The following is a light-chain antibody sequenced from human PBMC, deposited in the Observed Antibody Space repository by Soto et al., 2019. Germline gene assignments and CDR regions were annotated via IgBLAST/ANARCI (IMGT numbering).Light chain of an antibody. J-gene: IGKJ3*01. CDR3: QQRGNWPPGFT. Sequence: EIVLTQSPGTLSLSPGARATLSCRASQSVNGNFLAWYQQKPGQAPRLLIYAASSRATGVPDRFSGSGSGTDFSLTISSLEPEDFAVYYCQQRGNWPPGFTFGPGTKVDIK. CDR1: QSVNGNF. V-gene: IGKV3D-20*02. CDR2: AAS.